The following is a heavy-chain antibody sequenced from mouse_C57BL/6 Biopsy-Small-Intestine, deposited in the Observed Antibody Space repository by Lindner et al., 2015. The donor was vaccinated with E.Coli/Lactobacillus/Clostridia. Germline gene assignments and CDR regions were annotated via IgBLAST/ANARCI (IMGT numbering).Heavy chain of an antibody. V-gene: IGHV5-6*01. Sequence: VQLQESGGDLVKPGGSLKLSCAVSGFTFSSYGMSWVRQTPDKRLEWVATISSGGSYTYYPDSVKGRFTISRDNAKNTLYLQMSSLKSEDTAMYYCTRQTPIGYYFDYWGQGTTLTVSS. J-gene: IGHJ2*01. CDR1: GFTFSSYG. CDR2: ISSGGSYT. CDR3: TRQTPIGYYFDY.